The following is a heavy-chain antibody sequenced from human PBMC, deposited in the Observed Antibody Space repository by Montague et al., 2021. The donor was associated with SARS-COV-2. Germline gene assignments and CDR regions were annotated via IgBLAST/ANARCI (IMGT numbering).Heavy chain of an antibody. D-gene: IGHD3-22*01. CDR2: IYYSGST. Sequence: SETLSLTCTVSGGSISSCSYYWGWIRQPPGKGLEWIGSIYYSGSTYYNPSLKSRVTISVDTSKNQFSLKLSSVTAADTAVYYCARQVGTMIVVVIIKLRYYFDYWGQGTLVTVSS. CDR3: ARQVGTMIVVVIIKLRYYFDY. V-gene: IGHV4-39*01. CDR1: GGSISSCSYY. J-gene: IGHJ4*02.